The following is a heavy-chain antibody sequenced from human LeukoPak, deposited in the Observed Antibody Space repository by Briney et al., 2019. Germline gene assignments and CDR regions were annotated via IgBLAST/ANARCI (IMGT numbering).Heavy chain of an antibody. V-gene: IGHV1-69*13. CDR3: ARDGCSSTSCYTSWFDP. CDR1: GGTYSSYA. J-gene: IGHJ5*02. CDR2: IIPIFGTA. D-gene: IGHD2-2*02. Sequence: GASVKVSCKASGGTYSSYAISWVRQAPGQGLEWMGGIIPIFGTANYAQKFQGRVMITADESTSTAYMELSSLISEDTAVYYCARDGCSSTSCYTSWFDPWGQGTLVTVSS.